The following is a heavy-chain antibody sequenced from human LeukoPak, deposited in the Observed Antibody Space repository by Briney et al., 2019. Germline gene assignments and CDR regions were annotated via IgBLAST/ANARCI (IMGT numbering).Heavy chain of an antibody. D-gene: IGHD6-19*01. J-gene: IGHJ2*01. V-gene: IGHV1-69*13. CDR2: IIPIFGTA. Sequence: GASVKVSCKASGGTFSSYAISWVRQAPGQGLEWMGGIIPIFGTANYAQKFQGRVTITADESTSTAYMELSSLRSEDTAVYYCARAHLRSGWPRYFDIWGRGTLVTVSS. CDR3: ARAHLRSGWPRYFDI. CDR1: GGTFSSYA.